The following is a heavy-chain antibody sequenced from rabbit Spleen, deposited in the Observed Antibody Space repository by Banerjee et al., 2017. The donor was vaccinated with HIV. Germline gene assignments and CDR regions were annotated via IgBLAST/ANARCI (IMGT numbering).Heavy chain of an antibody. Sequence: QEQLVESGGDLVKPGASLTLSCKASGIDFTNYYITWVRQAPGKGLEWIGIIYAAKGSTDYASCVNGRFTISSDNAQSTVDLKMTSLTAADTATYFCARAIVPWLGLTRLDLWGPGTLVTVS. CDR2: IYAAKGST. D-gene: IGHD4-1*01. CDR1: GIDFTNYY. J-gene: IGHJ3*01. CDR3: ARAIVPWLGLTRLDL. V-gene: IGHV1S43*01.